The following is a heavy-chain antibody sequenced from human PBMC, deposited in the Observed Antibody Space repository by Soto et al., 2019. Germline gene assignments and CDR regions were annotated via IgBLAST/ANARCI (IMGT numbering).Heavy chain of an antibody. J-gene: IGHJ3*02. Sequence: SVKVSCKASGFTFTSSAMQWVRQARGQRLEWIGWIVVGSGNTNYAQKFQERVTITRDMSTSTAYMELSSLRSEDTAVYYCAADPGYAFWSGYPDAFDIWGEGTMVTGSS. CDR2: IVVGSGNT. CDR1: GFTFTSSA. CDR3: AADPGYAFWSGYPDAFDI. D-gene: IGHD3-3*01. V-gene: IGHV1-58*02.